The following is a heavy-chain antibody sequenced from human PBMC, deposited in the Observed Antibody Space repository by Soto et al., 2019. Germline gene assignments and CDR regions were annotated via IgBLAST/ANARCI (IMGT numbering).Heavy chain of an antibody. Sequence: PSQTLSLTCAISGDSVSSNSAAWNWIRQSPSRGLEWLGRTYYRSKWYNDYAVSVKSRITINPDTSKNQFSLQLNSVTPEDTAVYYCAREITIFGNRYYYYYYGMDVWGQGTTVTVSS. V-gene: IGHV6-1*01. CDR1: GDSVSSNSAA. D-gene: IGHD3-3*01. CDR2: TYYRSKWYN. J-gene: IGHJ6*02. CDR3: AREITIFGNRYYYYYYGMDV.